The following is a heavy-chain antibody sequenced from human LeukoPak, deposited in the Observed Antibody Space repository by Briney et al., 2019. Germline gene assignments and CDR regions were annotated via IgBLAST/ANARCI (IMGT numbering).Heavy chain of an antibody. D-gene: IGHD2-2*01. J-gene: IGHJ4*02. CDR2: IYHSGTT. CDR1: GGSISNTAYY. V-gene: IGHV4-39*01. CDR3: ARHDMEDQLLYYFDD. Sequence: SETLSLTCTVSGGSISNTAYYWGWIRQPPGKGLEWIGSIYHSGTTYYYPSLQSRVTISVDTSKNHFSLKLSSVTAADTAVYYCARHDMEDQLLYYFDDWGQGTLVTVSS.